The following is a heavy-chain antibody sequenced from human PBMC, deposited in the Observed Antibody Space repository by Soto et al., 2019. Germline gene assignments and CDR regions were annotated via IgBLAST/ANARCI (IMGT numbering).Heavy chain of an antibody. CDR1: GGSISGYY. V-gene: IGHV4-59*08. J-gene: IGHJ3*01. CDR3: VSLNFDIFTGYYACDL. D-gene: IGHD3-9*01. CDR2: ISYSGST. Sequence: PSETLSLTCTVSGGSISGYYWSWIRQSPEKGLEYIGYISYSGSTNYNPSLKSRVTTSLDTSNNQFSLNLNSVTAADTAIYYCVSLNFDIFTGYYACDLWGQGTMVTVSS.